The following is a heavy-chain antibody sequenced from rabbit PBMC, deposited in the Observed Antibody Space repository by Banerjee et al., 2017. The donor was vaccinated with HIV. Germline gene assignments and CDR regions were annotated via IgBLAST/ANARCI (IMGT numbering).Heavy chain of an antibody. D-gene: IGHD6-1*01. V-gene: IGHV1S40*01. CDR3: ARGDYTYGYVYYSYVIPFNL. Sequence: QSLEESGGDLVKPGASLTLTCTASGFSFSSSYYMCWVRQAPGKGLEWIACIYAGSSGSTYYARWAKGRFTISKTSSTTVTLQMTSLTAADTATYFCARGDYTYGYVYYSYVIPFNLWGPGTLVTVS. CDR1: GFSFSSSYY. CDR2: IYAGSSGST. J-gene: IGHJ4*01.